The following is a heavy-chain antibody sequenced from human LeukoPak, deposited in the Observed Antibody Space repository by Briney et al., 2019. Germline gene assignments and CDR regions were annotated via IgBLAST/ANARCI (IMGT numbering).Heavy chain of an antibody. CDR1: GFTFSSYW. V-gene: IGHV3-7*03. J-gene: IGHJ6*04. Sequence: GGSLRLSCAASGFTFSSYWMSWVRQAPGKGLEWVAYIKQDGSEKYYVDSVKGRLTISRDNAKNSLYLQMNSLRVEDTAVYYCARSSGGDGMDVWGKGTTVTVSS. CDR2: IKQDGSEK. CDR3: ARSSGGDGMDV. D-gene: IGHD2-15*01.